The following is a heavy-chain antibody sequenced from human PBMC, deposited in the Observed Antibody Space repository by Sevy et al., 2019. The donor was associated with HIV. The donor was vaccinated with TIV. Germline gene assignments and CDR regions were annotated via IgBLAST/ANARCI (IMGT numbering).Heavy chain of an antibody. D-gene: IGHD6-6*01. CDR2: MWYDGRTE. Sequence: GALRLSCVASGFTFKSFSMHWVRQAPGKGLEWVAAMWYDGRTERYADSVQVRFTISRDNSKKTLFLQMNSLRDEDTAIYYCARDAARVIVPTAGFDSWGQGTLVTVSS. V-gene: IGHV3-33*01. CDR1: GFTFKSFS. CDR3: ARDAARVIVPTAGFDS. J-gene: IGHJ5*01.